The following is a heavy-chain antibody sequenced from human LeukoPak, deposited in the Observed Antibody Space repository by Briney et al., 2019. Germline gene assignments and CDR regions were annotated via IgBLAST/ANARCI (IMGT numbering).Heavy chain of an antibody. Sequence: SETLSLTCTVSGGSISSGDYYWSWTRQPPGKGLEWIGYIYYSGSTYYNPSLKSRVTISVDTSKNQFSLKLSSVTAADTAVYYCASQVSTEGRLNGEYFDYWGQGTLVTVSS. D-gene: IGHD5/OR15-5a*01. CDR2: IYYSGST. CDR3: ASQVSTEGRLNGEYFDY. CDR1: GGSISSGDYY. J-gene: IGHJ4*02. V-gene: IGHV4-30-4*01.